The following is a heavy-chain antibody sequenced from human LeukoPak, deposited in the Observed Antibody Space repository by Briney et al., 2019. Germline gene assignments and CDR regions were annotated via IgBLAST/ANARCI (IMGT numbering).Heavy chain of an antibody. CDR3: ARRYDSSGYYYPFDY. Sequence: GGARKIPCKGSGYRFTSYWIGGAGQMPGKGLEGMGIIYPGDSDTRYSPSFQGQVTISADKSISTAYLQWSSLKASDTAMYYCARRYDSSGYYYPFDYWGQGTLVTVSS. J-gene: IGHJ4*02. CDR2: IYPGDSDT. CDR1: GYRFTSYW. V-gene: IGHV5-51*01. D-gene: IGHD3-22*01.